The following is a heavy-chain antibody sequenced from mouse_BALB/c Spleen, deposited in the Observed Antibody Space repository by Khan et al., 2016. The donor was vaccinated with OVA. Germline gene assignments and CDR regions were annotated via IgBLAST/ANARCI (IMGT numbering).Heavy chain of an antibody. D-gene: IGHD1-2*01. CDR1: GYTFTDYY. CDR2: IYPGSGNT. V-gene: IGHV1-77*01. CDR3: ARRNYFGYTFAY. J-gene: IGHJ3*01. Sequence: QVQLKQSGAELARPGASVKLSCKASGYTFTDYYINWVKQRTGQGLEWIGEIYPGSGNTYYHEKFKGKATLTADKSSSTAYMQLSSLTSEDSAVFFGARRNYFGYTFAYWGQGTLVTVSA.